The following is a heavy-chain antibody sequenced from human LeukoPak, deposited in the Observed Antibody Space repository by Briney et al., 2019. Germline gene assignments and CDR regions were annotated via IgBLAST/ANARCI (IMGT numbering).Heavy chain of an antibody. J-gene: IGHJ6*03. CDR2: INPSGGTT. D-gene: IGHD3-9*01. V-gene: IGHV1-46*01. Sequence: GASLKVSCKASGYTFTSYYIHWVRQAPGQGLEWMGKINPSGGTTTNAQTFLGRLTMTRDTSTNTVYMELSSLRSEDTAVYYCARGGLGNYDILTRNYKYYFYMDVWGEGTTVTVSS. CDR3: ARGGLGNYDILTRNYKYYFYMDV. CDR1: GYTFTSYY.